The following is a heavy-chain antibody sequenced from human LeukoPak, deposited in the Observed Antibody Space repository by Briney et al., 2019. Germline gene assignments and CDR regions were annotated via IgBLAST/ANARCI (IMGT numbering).Heavy chain of an antibody. CDR2: IWYDGSNK. CDR1: GFTFSSYG. CDR3: ANTPWLEQLGDYSDY. V-gene: IGHV3-33*06. D-gene: IGHD6-13*01. Sequence: QTGGSLRLSCAASGFTFSSYGMHWVRQAPGKGLEWVAVIWYDGSNKHYADSVKGRFTISRDNSKNTLYLQMNSLRAEDTAVYYCANTPWLEQLGDYSDYWGQGTLVTVSS. J-gene: IGHJ4*02.